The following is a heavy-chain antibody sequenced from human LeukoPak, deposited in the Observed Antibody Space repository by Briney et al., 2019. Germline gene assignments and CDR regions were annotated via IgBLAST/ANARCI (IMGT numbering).Heavy chain of an antibody. CDR1: GGSISSYY. J-gene: IGHJ2*01. CDR3: ARVNCGGDCFTRYYWYFDL. Sequence: PSETLSLTCTVSGGSISSYYWSWIRQPPGKGLEWIGYIYYSGSTNYNPSLKSRVTISVDTSKNQFSLKLSSVTAADTAVYYCARVNCGGDCFTRYYWYFDLWGRGTLVTVSS. CDR2: IYYSGST. V-gene: IGHV4-59*08. D-gene: IGHD2-21*02.